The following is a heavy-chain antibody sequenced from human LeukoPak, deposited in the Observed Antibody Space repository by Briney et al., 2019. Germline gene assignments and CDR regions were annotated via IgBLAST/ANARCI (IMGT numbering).Heavy chain of an antibody. J-gene: IGHJ6*03. CDR3: AKIGGTFYYYYYYMDV. D-gene: IGHD3-10*01. V-gene: IGHV3-30*02. CDR2: IRYDGSNK. Sequence: GGSLRLSCAASGFTFSSYGMHWVRQAPGKGLEWVAFIRYDGSNKYYADSVKGRFTISRDNSKNTLYLQMNSLRAEDTAVYYCAKIGGTFYYYYYYMDVWGKGTTVTISS. CDR1: GFTFSSYG.